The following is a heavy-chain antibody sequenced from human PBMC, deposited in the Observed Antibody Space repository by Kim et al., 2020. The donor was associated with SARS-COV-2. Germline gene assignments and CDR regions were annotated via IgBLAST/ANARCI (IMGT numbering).Heavy chain of an antibody. Sequence: YYNPSLKSRVTISVDTSKNQFSLKLSSVTAADTALYYCARGLKGYDGFDYWGQGTLVTVSS. CDR3: ARGLKGYDGFDY. J-gene: IGHJ4*02. D-gene: IGHD5-12*01. V-gene: IGHV4-31*02.